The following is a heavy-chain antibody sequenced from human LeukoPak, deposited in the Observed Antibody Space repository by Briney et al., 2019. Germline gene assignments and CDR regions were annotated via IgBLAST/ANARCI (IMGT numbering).Heavy chain of an antibody. J-gene: IGHJ4*02. Sequence: GGSLRLSYAASGFAFKDYAVHWVRQAPGKGLEWVSGISWNSGNIGYADSVKGRFIISRDNAKNSLYLQMNSLRPEDTALHYCAKELGGLEDFWGQGTLVTVSS. D-gene: IGHD3-3*01. CDR1: GFAFKDYA. V-gene: IGHV3-9*01. CDR2: ISWNSGNI. CDR3: AKELGGLEDF.